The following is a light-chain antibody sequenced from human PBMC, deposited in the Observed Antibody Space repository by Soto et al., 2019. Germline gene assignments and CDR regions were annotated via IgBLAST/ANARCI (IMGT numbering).Light chain of an antibody. CDR3: QQYGGSPIT. J-gene: IGKJ1*01. Sequence: IVLTQSPGTLSLSPGERVTLSCRPSQSVTTRLAWYQHKPGQAPTLLMSGASNRASGVPVRFSGSGSGTDFTLTITRLEPEDFALYYCQQYGGSPITFGLGTKV. CDR1: QSVTTR. CDR2: GAS. V-gene: IGKV3-20*01.